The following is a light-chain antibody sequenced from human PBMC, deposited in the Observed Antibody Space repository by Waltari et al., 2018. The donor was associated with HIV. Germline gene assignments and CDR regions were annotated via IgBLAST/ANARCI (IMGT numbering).Light chain of an antibody. CDR2: DAS. CDR1: QTVGSF. V-gene: IGKV3-11*01. Sequence: VLTQSPATLSLSPGERATLSCRASQTVGSFLAWYQQRPGQAPRLLIYDASNRATDIPGRFSGSGSGTDFTLTISSLEPEDFAVYYCQQRTNWLWTFGQGT. J-gene: IGKJ1*01. CDR3: QQRTNWLWT.